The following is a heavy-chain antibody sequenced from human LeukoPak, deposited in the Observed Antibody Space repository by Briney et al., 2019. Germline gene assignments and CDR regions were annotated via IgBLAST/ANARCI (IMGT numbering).Heavy chain of an antibody. CDR2: INHSRST. V-gene: IGHV4-34*01. Sequence: SETLSLTCAVYGGSFSGYYWSWIRQPPGKGLEWIGEINHSRSTNYNPSLKSRVTISVDTSKNQFSLKLSSVTAADTAVYYCVKQQLVRGGYFDYWGQGTLVTVSS. CDR3: VKQQLVRGGYFDY. CDR1: GGSFSGYY. J-gene: IGHJ4*02. D-gene: IGHD6-13*01.